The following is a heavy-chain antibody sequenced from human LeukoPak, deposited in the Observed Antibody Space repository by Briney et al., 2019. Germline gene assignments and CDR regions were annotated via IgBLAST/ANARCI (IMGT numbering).Heavy chain of an antibody. CDR2: IFYTGTT. CDR3: AKDLSLDTYSAFDI. J-gene: IGHJ3*02. CDR1: GGSMSTNY. Sequence: SETLSLTCTVSGGSMSTNYWSWIRQPPGKGLEWIGCIFYTGTTNYNPSLKSRVTISVDTSTNQFSLKLRSVTAADTAVYYCAKDLSLDTYSAFDIWGQGTMVTVSS. D-gene: IGHD1-26*01. V-gene: IGHV4-59*12.